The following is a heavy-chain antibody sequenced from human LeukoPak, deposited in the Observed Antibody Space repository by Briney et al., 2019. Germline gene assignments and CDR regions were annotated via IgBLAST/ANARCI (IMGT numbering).Heavy chain of an antibody. V-gene: IGHV3-53*01. CDR3: ARGTNWDYYYYYMDV. J-gene: IGHJ6*03. Sequence: GGSLGLSCAASGFTFSSYWMHWVRQAPGKGLEWVSVIYSGGSTYYADSVKGRFTISRDNSKNTLYLQMNSLRAEDTAVYYCARGTNWDYYYYYMDVWGKGTTVTISS. D-gene: IGHD7-27*01. CDR1: GFTFSSYW. CDR2: IYSGGST.